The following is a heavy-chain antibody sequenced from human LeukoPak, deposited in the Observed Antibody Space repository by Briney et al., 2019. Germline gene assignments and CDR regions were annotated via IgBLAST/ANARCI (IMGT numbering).Heavy chain of an antibody. Sequence: SETLSLTCTVSGDSISNYYWSWIRQPPGKGVEWIGEINHSGSTNYNPSLKSRVTISVDMSKNQISLKLSSVTAADTAVYYCATTYCSSTSCSPGQKHGWFDPWGQGTLVTVSS. CDR1: GDSISNYY. J-gene: IGHJ5*02. CDR2: INHSGST. V-gene: IGHV4-34*01. D-gene: IGHD2-2*01. CDR3: ATTYCSSTSCSPGQKHGWFDP.